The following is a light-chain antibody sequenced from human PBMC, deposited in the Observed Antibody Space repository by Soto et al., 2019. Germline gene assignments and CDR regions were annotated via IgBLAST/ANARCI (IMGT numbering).Light chain of an antibody. J-gene: IGKJ2*01. Sequence: DIRMTQSPSPLSASIGDRVTITCRASQSIDNWLAWYQQKPGKAPQLLIYDASRVETGVPSRFSASGSGTEFTLTISSLQADDSATYFCQHYNGYPYTFGPGTKVEIK. CDR3: QHYNGYPYT. V-gene: IGKV1-5*01. CDR2: DAS. CDR1: QSIDNW.